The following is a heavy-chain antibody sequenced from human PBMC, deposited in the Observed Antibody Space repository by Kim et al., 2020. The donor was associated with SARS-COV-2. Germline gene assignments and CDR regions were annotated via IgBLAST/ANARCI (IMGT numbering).Heavy chain of an antibody. Sequence: YNDYAVSVKSRITSNPDTATNQCALQLNSVTPEDTAVYYCARDSVRHFDYWGQGTLVTVSS. CDR3: ARDSVRHFDY. CDR2: YN. V-gene: IGHV6-1*01. D-gene: IGHD6-6*01. J-gene: IGHJ4*02.